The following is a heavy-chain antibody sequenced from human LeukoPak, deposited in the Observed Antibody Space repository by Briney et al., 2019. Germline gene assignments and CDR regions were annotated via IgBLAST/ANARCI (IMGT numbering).Heavy chain of an antibody. V-gene: IGHV4-39*07. CDR3: ARVRGDYGDPGTGFDP. J-gene: IGHJ5*02. Sequence: KTSETLSLTCTVSGGSISSSSYYWGWIRQPPGKGLEWIGSIYYSGSTYYNPSLKSRVTISVDTSKNQFSLKLSSVTAADTAVYYCARVRGDYGDPGTGFDPWGQGTLVTVSS. CDR1: GGSISSSSYY. D-gene: IGHD4-17*01. CDR2: IYYSGST.